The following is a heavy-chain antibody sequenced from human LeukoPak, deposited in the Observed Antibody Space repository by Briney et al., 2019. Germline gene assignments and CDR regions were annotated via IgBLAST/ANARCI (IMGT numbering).Heavy chain of an antibody. CDR3: ASDQGYSYGHYFDY. CDR1: GGSISGYY. J-gene: IGHJ4*02. Sequence: SETLSLTCTVSGGSISGYYWSWIRQPPGKGLEWIGYIYYSGSTNYNPSLKSRVTISVDTSRNQFSLKLRSVTAADTAVYYCASDQGYSYGHYFDYWGQGTLVTVSS. V-gene: IGHV4-59*01. D-gene: IGHD5-18*01. CDR2: IYYSGST.